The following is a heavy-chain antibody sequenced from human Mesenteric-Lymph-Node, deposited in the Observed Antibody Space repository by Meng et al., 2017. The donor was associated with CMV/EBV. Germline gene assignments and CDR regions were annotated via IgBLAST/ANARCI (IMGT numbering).Heavy chain of an antibody. Sequence: GESLKISCAASGFTFSSYEMNWVRQAPGKGLEWVSYISSSGSTIYYADSVKGRFTISRDNAKNSLYLQMNSLRAEDTAVYYCARWGMRWLRRGVYGMDVWAKGPRSPSP. V-gene: IGHV3-48*03. J-gene: IGHJ6*02. CDR2: ISSSGSTI. CDR3: ARWGMRWLRRGVYGMDV. CDR1: GFTFSSYE. D-gene: IGHD5-12*01.